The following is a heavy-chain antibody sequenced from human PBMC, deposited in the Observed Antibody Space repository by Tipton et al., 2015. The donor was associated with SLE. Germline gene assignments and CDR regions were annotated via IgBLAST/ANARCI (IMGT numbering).Heavy chain of an antibody. CDR1: SDSFNIIGYY. D-gene: IGHD1-26*01. CDR3: ARRGSYSGYYYYGMDV. Sequence: TLSLTCTVSSDSFNIIGYYWSWIRQPPGKGLEWIGYIYYSGSTNYNPSLKSRVTISVDTSKNQFSLKLSSVTAADTAVYYCARRGSYSGYYYYGMDVWGQGTTVTVSS. CDR2: IYYSGST. J-gene: IGHJ6*02. V-gene: IGHV4-61*08.